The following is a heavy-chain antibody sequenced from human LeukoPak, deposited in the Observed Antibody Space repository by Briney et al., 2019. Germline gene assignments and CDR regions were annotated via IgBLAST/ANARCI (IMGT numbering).Heavy chain of an antibody. CDR2: IYYSGST. J-gene: IGHJ4*02. V-gene: IGHV4-59*01. CDR3: ARGPRVYCTGGSCYELDY. Sequence: PSETLSLTCTVSGGSISSYYWSWIRQPPGKGLEWIGYIYYSGSTNYNPSLKSRVTISIDTSKNQFSLKLSSVTAADTVVYYCARGPRVYCTGGSCYELDYWGQGTLVTVSS. CDR1: GGSISSYY. D-gene: IGHD2-15*01.